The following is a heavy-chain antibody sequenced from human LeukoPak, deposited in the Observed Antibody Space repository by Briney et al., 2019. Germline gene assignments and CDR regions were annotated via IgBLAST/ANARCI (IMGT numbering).Heavy chain of an antibody. CDR1: GGTFSSYA. CDR2: IIPIFGTA. V-gene: IGHV1-69*05. D-gene: IGHD3-3*01. CDR3: ARTVSEGFLEYYYYMDV. Sequence: ASVKVSCKASGGTFSSYAISWVRQAPGQGLEWMGGIIPIFGTANYAQKFQGRVTITTDESTSTAYMELSSLRSEDTAVYYCARTVSEGFLEYYYYMDVWGKGTTVTVSS. J-gene: IGHJ6*03.